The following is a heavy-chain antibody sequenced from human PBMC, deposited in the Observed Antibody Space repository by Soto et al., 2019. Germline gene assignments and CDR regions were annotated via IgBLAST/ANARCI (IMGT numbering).Heavy chain of an antibody. CDR2: ISYDGSNK. Sequence: QVQLVESGGGVVQPGRSLRLSCAASGFTFSSYAMHWVYQAPGKGLEWVAVISYDGSNKYYADSVKGRFTISRDNSKNTLYLQMNSLRAEDTAVYYCAREGITMVRGGTMDVWGQGTTVTVSS. CDR3: AREGITMVRGGTMDV. J-gene: IGHJ6*02. V-gene: IGHV3-30-3*01. CDR1: GFTFSSYA. D-gene: IGHD3-10*01.